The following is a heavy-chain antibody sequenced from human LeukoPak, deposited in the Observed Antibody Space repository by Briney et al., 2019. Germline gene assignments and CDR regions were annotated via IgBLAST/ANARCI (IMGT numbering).Heavy chain of an antibody. CDR3: ARNLLGWELHYFDY. J-gene: IGHJ4*02. Sequence: GGSLRLSCAASGFTFSDYYMSWIRQAPGKGLEWVSTIGGSGGSTYYADSVKGRFTISRDNAENSLYLQMDSLRAEDTAVYYCARNLLGWELHYFDYWGQGTLVTVSS. CDR1: GFTFSDYY. CDR2: IGGSGGST. V-gene: IGHV3-11*04. D-gene: IGHD1-26*01.